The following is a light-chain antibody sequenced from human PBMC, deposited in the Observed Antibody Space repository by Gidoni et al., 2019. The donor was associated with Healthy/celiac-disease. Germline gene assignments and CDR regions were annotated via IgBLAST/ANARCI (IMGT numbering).Light chain of an antibody. V-gene: IGKV3-20*01. CDR3: QQYGSSPST. CDR1: QRVSSSY. J-gene: IGKJ4*01. Sequence: EIVLKQSPGTLSLAPGERATLSCRASQRVSSSYLAWYQQKPGQAPRLLIYGASSRATGIPDRFSGSGSGTDFTLTISRLEPEDFAVYYCQQYGSSPSTFGGXTKVEIK. CDR2: GAS.